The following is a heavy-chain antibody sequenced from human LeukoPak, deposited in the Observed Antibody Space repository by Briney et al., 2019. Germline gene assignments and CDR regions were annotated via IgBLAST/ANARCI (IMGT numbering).Heavy chain of an antibody. Sequence: GASVKVSCKASGGTFSSYAISWVRQAPGQGLEWMGRIIPIFGTANYAQKLQGRVTMTTDTSTSTAYMELRSLRSDDTAVYYCARVWGDYYYMDVWGKGTTVTVSS. J-gene: IGHJ6*03. CDR2: IIPIFGTA. D-gene: IGHD3-16*01. CDR3: ARVWGDYYYMDV. V-gene: IGHV1-69*05. CDR1: GGTFSSYA.